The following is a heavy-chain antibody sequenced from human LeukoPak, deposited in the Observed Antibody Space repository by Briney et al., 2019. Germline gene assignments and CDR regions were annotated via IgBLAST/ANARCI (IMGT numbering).Heavy chain of an antibody. V-gene: IGHV4-59*01. CDR3: ARFMVRGPNGDY. CDR2: IYYSGST. CDR1: GGSISSYY. D-gene: IGHD3-10*01. J-gene: IGHJ4*02. Sequence: SETLSLTCTVSGGSISSYYWSWIRQPPGKGLEWIGYIYYSGSTNYNPSLKSRVTISVDTSKNQFSLKLSSVTAADTAVYYCARFMVRGPNGDYWGQGTLVTVSS.